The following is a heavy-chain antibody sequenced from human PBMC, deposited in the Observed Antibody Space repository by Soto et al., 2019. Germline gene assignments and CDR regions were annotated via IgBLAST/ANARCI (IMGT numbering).Heavy chain of an antibody. CDR2: IRGFSPYT. D-gene: IGHD2-15*01. V-gene: IGHV3-21*01. Sequence: KPGGSLRLSCRSSGFTFRAYTMNWFRQAPGKGLEWVSGIRGFSPYTFYAESVKGRFTISRDNAKNPLYLQMNSLRAEDTAVYYCARDRGYDAHDYYYNAMDVWGQGTTVTVSS. CDR3: ARDRGYDAHDYYYNAMDV. J-gene: IGHJ6*02. CDR1: GFTFRAYT.